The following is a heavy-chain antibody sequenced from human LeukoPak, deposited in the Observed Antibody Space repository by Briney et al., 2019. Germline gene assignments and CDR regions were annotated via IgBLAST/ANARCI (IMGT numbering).Heavy chain of an antibody. Sequence: GGSLRLSCSASGFTFSSYAMHWVRQAPGKGLEYVSAISSNGGSTYYADSVKGRFTISRDNSKNTLYLQMRSLRDEDTAVYYCVKDPVVAATRGYYYGIDVWGKGTTVTVSS. CDR2: ISSNGGST. D-gene: IGHD2-15*01. CDR1: GFTFSSYA. V-gene: IGHV3-64D*06. J-gene: IGHJ6*04. CDR3: VKDPVVAATRGYYYGIDV.